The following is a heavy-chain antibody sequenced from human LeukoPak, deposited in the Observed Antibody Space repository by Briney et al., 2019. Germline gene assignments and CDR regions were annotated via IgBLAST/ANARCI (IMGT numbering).Heavy chain of an antibody. CDR1: GGSFSDYY. D-gene: IGHD3-16*01. J-gene: IGHJ4*02. CDR3: ASGLKGETQTFDY. V-gene: IGHV4-34*01. CDR2: INHSGTT. Sequence: SETLSLICAVYGGSFSDYYWSWIRQPPGKVLEWIGEINHSGTTNYNPSLKSRVTISVDTSKNQFSLKLSSVTAVDTAVYYCASGLKGETQTFDYWGQGTLVTVSS.